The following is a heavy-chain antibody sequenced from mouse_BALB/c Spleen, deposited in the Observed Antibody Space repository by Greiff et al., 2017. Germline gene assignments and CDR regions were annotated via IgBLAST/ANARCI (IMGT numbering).Heavy chain of an antibody. CDR1: GFNINDYY. J-gene: IGHJ3*01. V-gene: IGHV14-4*02. CDR3: NPYGNNDGWIAY. CDR2: IDPENGDT. D-gene: IGHD2-1*01. Sequence: EVKLLESGAELVRSGASVKLSCTASGFNINDYYMHWVKQRPEQGLEWIGWIDPENGDTEYAPKFQGKATMTADTSSNTAYLQLSSLTSEDTAVYYCNPYGNNDGWIAYWGQGTLVTVSA.